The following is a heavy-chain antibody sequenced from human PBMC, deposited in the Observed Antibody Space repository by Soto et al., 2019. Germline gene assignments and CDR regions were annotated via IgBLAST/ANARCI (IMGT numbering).Heavy chain of an antibody. CDR1: GGSVSSGSYY. J-gene: IGHJ4*02. CDR3: SSHHPGSSVPIDY. Sequence: QVQLQESGPGLVKPSETLSLTCTVAGGSVSSGSYYWRWIRQHPGKGLEWIGYIYYSGRNNYNPSINSRVTISVDTSNNQFSLKLSSVTAAYTSVYYCSSHHPGSSVPIDYWGQGTLVTVSS. CDR2: IYYSGRN. V-gene: IGHV4-61*01. D-gene: IGHD6-6*01.